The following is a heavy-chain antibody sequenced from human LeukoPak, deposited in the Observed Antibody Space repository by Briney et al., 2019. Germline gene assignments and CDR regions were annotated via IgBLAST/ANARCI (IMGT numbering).Heavy chain of an antibody. CDR3: ATHCSGAACFDY. J-gene: IGHJ4*02. V-gene: IGHV1-2*02. Sequence: ASVKVSCKASGYTFIDYSIHWVRQAPGQGLEWMGEINPNNGDTNFSPQFQGRVTMTRDTSITTAFMELSSLRYADTAIYYCATHCSGAACFDYWGQGTLVTVFS. CDR2: INPNNGDT. CDR1: GYTFIDYS. D-gene: IGHD2-15*01.